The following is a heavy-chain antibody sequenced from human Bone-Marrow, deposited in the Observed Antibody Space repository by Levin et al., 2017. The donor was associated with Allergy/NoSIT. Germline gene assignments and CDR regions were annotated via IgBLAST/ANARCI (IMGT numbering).Heavy chain of an antibody. CDR2: ISSSSSYI. V-gene: IGHV3-21*01. J-gene: IGHJ6*02. D-gene: IGHD4-17*01. Sequence: GGSLRLSCAASGFTFSSYSMNWVRQAPGKGLEWVSSISSSSSYIYYADSVKGRFTISRDNAKNSLYLQMNSLRAEDTAVYYCARDRAGYGDSDYYYYGMDVWGQGTTVTVSS. CDR3: ARDRAGYGDSDYYYYGMDV. CDR1: GFTFSSYS.